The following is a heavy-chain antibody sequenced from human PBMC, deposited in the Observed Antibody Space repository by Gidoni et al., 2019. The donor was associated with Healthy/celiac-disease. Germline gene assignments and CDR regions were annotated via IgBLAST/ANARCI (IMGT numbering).Heavy chain of an antibody. CDR2: ISWNSGSI. D-gene: IGHD1-26*01. V-gene: IGHV3-9*01. Sequence: EVQLVESGGCSVQPGRSLRLSCAASAFTFDDYAMHWVRQAPGKGLGWVSGISWNSGSIGYADSVKGRFTISRDNAKNSLYLQMNSLRAEDTALYYCAKGSSGSYYEGIFDYWGQGTLVTVSS. CDR3: AKGSSGSYYEGIFDY. J-gene: IGHJ4*02. CDR1: AFTFDDYA.